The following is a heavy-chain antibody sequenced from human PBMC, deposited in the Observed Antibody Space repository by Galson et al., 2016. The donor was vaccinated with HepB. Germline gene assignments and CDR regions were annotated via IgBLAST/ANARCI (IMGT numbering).Heavy chain of an antibody. CDR2: IYHTGST. D-gene: IGHD5-18*01. V-gene: IGHV4-30-2*01. CDR1: GGSISSGGHS. CDR3: ARILYNYGRGGFFDI. Sequence: TLSLTCAVSGGSISSGGHSWSWIRQTPGKGLERIGYIYHTGSTDYNPSLKSRVIMSVDRSKNQFSLNLSSVSAADTAVYYCARILYNYGRGGFFDIWGQGTVVTVSS. J-gene: IGHJ3*02.